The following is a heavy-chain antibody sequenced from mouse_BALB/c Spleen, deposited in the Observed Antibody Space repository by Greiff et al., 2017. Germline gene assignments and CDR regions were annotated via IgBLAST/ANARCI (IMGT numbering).Heavy chain of an antibody. D-gene: IGHD2-14*01. CDR3: ARGKVRGGGYFDD. CDR1: GYSFTDYN. V-gene: IGHV1S135*01. Sequence: EVQRVESGPELVKPGASVKVSCKASGYSFTDYNLYWVKQSHGKSLEWIGYIDPYDGGTSYNQKFKGKATLTVDKSSSTAFMHLNSLTSEDSAVYYGARGKVRGGGYFDDWGQGNTLTVA. J-gene: IGHJ2*01. CDR2: IDPYDGGT.